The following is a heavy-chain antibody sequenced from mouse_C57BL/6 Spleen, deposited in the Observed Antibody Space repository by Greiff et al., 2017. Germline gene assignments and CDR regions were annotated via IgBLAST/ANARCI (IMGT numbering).Heavy chain of an antibody. CDR1: GYTFTDYE. Sequence: QVQLQQSGAELVRPGASVTLSCKASGYTFTDYEMHWVKQTPVHGLEWIGAIDPETGGTAYNQKFKGKAILTADKYSSTAYMELRSLTSEDSAVYYCTRYEYAYAMDYWGQGTSVTVSS. D-gene: IGHD2-4*01. CDR2: IDPETGGT. CDR3: TRYEYAYAMDY. V-gene: IGHV1-15*01. J-gene: IGHJ4*01.